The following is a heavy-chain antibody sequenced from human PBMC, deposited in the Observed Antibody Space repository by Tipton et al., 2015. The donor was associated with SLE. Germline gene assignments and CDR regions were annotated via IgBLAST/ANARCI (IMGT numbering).Heavy chain of an antibody. CDR2: IYHSGST. CDR1: AGSITSSSYY. V-gene: IGHV4-39*01. D-gene: IGHD1-7*01. CDR3: ARLKGRLELPDYHFYMDV. J-gene: IGHJ6*03. Sequence: TLSLTCTVSAGSITSSSYYWAWIRQPPGKGLEWIGNIYHSGSTYYTPSLKSRVTISVDTSKNQFSLKLRSVTAADTAVYYCARLKGRLELPDYHFYMDVWGKGTTVTVSS.